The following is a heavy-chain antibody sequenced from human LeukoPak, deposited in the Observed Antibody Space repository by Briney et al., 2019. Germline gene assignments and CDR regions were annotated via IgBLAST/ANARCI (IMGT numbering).Heavy chain of an antibody. CDR1: GFTFSSYY. CDR2: ISGRGDST. V-gene: IGHV3-23*01. D-gene: IGHD6-13*01. J-gene: IGHJ4*02. CDR3: VKDETGSSWYN. Sequence: GGSLRLSCAASGFTFSSYYMSWVRQAPGKGLEWVSAISGRGDSTYYADSVKGRFTISRDTSKNTLYLQMNSLRVEDTAVYYCVKDETGSSWYNWGQGTLVTVSS.